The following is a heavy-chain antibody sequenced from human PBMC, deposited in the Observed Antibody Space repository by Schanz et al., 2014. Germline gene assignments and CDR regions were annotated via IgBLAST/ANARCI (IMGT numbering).Heavy chain of an antibody. Sequence: QVQLVQSGSEVKKPGDSVKVSCETSGYSFTKYGINWVRQAPGQGLECMGWISPYNGHTEYGKKFQGRFTMTTDTATTTTYLELRSLTSDDTAVFYCARGRHYDVETSFRSYDAFDFWGQGTKVTVSP. CDR1: GYSFTKYG. CDR3: ARGRHYDVETSFRSYDAFDF. V-gene: IGHV1-18*01. J-gene: IGHJ3*01. CDR2: ISPYNGHT. D-gene: IGHD3-10*02.